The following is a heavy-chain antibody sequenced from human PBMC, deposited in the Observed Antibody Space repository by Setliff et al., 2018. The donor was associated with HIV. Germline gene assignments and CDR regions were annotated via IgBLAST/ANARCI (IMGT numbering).Heavy chain of an antibody. CDR2: IYASGRT. D-gene: IGHD3-22*01. J-gene: IGHJ4*02. CDR1: GGSIINDNYF. Sequence: SETLSLTCTVSGGSIINDNYFWSWIRQPAGKGLEWIGRIYASGRTNYNPSLKSRVTMSVDTSKNQFSLKMTSVTAADTAVYFCARFNALLGSSTYYDYWGPGLLVTVSS. CDR3: ARFNALLGSSTYYDY. V-gene: IGHV4-61*02.